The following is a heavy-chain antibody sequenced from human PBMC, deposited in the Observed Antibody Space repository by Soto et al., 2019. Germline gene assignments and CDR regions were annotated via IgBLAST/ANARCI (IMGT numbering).Heavy chain of an antibody. CDR3: ATYCDFGSGPYPH. V-gene: IGHV3-30*03. Sequence: GGSLRLSCAASGFTFSSYGMHWVRQAPGKGLEWVAVISYDGSNKYYADSVKGRFTISRDNSKNTLYLQMNSLRAEDTAVYYCATYCDFGSGPYPHWGPGILVTVSS. CDR2: ISYDGSNK. CDR1: GFTFSSYG. D-gene: IGHD3-3*01. J-gene: IGHJ4*02.